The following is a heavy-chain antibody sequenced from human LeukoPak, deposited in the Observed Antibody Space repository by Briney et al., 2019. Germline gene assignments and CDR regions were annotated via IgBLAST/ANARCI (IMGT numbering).Heavy chain of an antibody. V-gene: IGHV3-43*02. D-gene: IGHD3-10*01. CDR1: GFTFDEYG. CDR2: ISGDGGTT. CDR3: PKARSGGTHYSDFDF. J-gene: IGHJ4*02. Sequence: GGSLRLSCAASGFTFDEYGMYWVRQAPGKGLEWVSLISGDGGTTSYADSVKGRFTISRDNSENSLNLQMKSLRSEDTALYYCPKARSGGTHYSDFDFWGQGTLVTVSS.